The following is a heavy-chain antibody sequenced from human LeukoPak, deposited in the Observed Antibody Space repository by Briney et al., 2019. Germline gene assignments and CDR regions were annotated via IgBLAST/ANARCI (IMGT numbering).Heavy chain of an antibody. D-gene: IGHD6-19*01. Sequence: GGSLRLSCAASGFTFSSYAMHWVRQAPGKGLEWVAVISYDGSNKYYADSVKGRFIISRDNSKNTLYLQMNSLRAEDTAVYYCARGQWLISTFDYWGQGTLVTVSS. CDR3: ARGQWLISTFDY. V-gene: IGHV3-30-3*01. CDR1: GFTFSSYA. J-gene: IGHJ4*02. CDR2: ISYDGSNK.